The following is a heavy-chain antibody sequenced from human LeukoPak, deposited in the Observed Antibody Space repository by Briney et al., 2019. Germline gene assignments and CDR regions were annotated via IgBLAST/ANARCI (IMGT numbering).Heavy chain of an antibody. J-gene: IGHJ4*02. D-gene: IGHD4-17*01. V-gene: IGHV3-73*01. CDR1: GFTFSGSA. CDR2: IRSKANSYAT. Sequence: GGSLRLSCVASGFTFSGSAMHWVRQASGKGLEWVGRIRSKANSYATAYAASVKGRFTTSRDDSKNTAYLQMNSLKTEDTAVYYCTRLFDGDYSPGDYWGQGTLVTVSS. CDR3: TRLFDGDYSPGDY.